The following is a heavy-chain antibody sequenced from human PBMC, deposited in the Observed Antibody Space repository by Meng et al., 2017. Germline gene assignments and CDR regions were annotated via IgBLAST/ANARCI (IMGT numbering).Heavy chain of an antibody. Sequence: QVERVQSGGGGQKPGCSVKVSCKDSGGTFSSYAISWVRQAPGQGLEWMGGIIPIFGTANYAQKFQGRVTITADESTSTAYMELSSLRSDDTAVYYCARDPRITGTTLPDYWGQGTLVTVSS. CDR2: IIPIFGTA. J-gene: IGHJ4*02. V-gene: IGHV1-69*01. CDR3: ARDPRITGTTLPDY. CDR1: GGTFSSYA. D-gene: IGHD1-7*01.